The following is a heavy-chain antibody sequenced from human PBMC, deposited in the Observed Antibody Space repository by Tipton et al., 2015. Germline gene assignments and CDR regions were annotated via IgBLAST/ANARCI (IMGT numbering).Heavy chain of an antibody. D-gene: IGHD3-22*01. CDR3: AREGHDSGGYSIHGFDI. Sequence: TLSLTCTVSGGSISSYYWSWIRQPPGKGLEWIGYIYYIGNTNYNPSLKSRVTISVDTSKNQFSLKLSSVTAADTAVYYCAREGHDSGGYSIHGFDIWGQGTMVTISS. V-gene: IGHV4-59*01. CDR2: IYYIGNT. CDR1: GGSISSYY. J-gene: IGHJ3*02.